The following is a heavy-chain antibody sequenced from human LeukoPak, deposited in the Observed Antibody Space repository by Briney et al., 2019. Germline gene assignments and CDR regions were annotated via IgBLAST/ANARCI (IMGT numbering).Heavy chain of an antibody. V-gene: IGHV3-30*02. CDR1: GFTFSSYG. Sequence: PGGSLRLSCAASGFTFSSYGMHWFRQAPGKGLEWVAFIRYDGSNKYYADSVKGRFTISGDNSKNTLYLQMNSLRAEDTAVYYCAKPRYQLPIFDYWGQGTLVTVSS. CDR3: AKPRYQLPIFDY. D-gene: IGHD2-2*01. J-gene: IGHJ4*02. CDR2: IRYDGSNK.